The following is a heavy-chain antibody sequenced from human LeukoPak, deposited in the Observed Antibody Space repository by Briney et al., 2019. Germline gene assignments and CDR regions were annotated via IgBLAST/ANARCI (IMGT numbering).Heavy chain of an antibody. D-gene: IGHD4-23*01. J-gene: IGHJ4*02. CDR3: ARDLYGGNFFDD. CDR1: GYTLTELS. Sequence: ASVKVSCKVSGYTLTELSMHWVRQAPGQGLEWMGWINTNTGNPTYAQAFSGRIVFSLDTSVSTAFLQISSLKAEDTAVYYCARDLYGGNFFDDWAQGTLVTVSS. CDR2: INTNTGNP. V-gene: IGHV7-4-1*02.